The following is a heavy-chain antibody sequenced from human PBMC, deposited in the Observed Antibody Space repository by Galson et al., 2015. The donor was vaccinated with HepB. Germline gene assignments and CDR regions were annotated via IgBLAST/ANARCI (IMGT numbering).Heavy chain of an antibody. CDR2: TCYRSEWYT. Sequence: CAISGDSVSSNSAAWNWIRQSPSRGLEWLGRTCYRSEWYTDYAVSVKSRITITPDTSKNQFSLQLNSVTPEDTAVYYRAREVDTAMVTAVQFDYWGQGTLVTVSS. V-gene: IGHV6-1*01. J-gene: IGHJ4*02. D-gene: IGHD5-18*01. CDR1: GDSVSSNSAA. CDR3: AREVDTAMVTAVQFDY.